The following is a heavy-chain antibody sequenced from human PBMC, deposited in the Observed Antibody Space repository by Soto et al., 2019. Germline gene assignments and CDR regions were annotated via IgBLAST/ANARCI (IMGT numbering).Heavy chain of an antibody. D-gene: IGHD3-3*01. CDR1: GGSISSYY. Sequence: TSETLSLTCTVSGGSISSYYWSWIRQPPGKGLEWIGYIYYSGSTNYNPSLKSRVTISVDTSKNQFSLKLSSVTAADTAVYYCARSGITIFGVDYYYGMDVWGQGTTVTVSS. V-gene: IGHV4-59*01. CDR2: IYYSGST. J-gene: IGHJ6*02. CDR3: ARSGITIFGVDYYYGMDV.